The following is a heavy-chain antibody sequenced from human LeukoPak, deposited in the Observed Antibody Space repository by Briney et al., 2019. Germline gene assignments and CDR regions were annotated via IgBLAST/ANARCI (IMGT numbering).Heavy chain of an antibody. J-gene: IGHJ5*02. V-gene: IGHV4-30-4*01. Sequence: SETLSLTCTVSGGSISSGDYYWSWIRQPPGKGLEWIEYIYYSGSTYYNPSLRSRVTISVETSKNQFSLKLSSVTAADTAVYFCARVRQLGTVWFDPWGQGTLVTVSS. D-gene: IGHD4-17*01. CDR3: ARVRQLGTVWFDP. CDR2: IYYSGST. CDR1: GGSISSGDYY.